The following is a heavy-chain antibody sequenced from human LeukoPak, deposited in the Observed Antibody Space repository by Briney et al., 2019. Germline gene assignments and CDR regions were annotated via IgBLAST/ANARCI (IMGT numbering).Heavy chain of an antibody. Sequence: SETLSLTCTVSGGSISSYYWSWIRQPPGKGLEWIGYIYYSGSTNYNPSLKSRATISVDTSKNQFSLKLSSVTAADTAVYYCAREAGDDYGGKVDYWGQGTLVTVSS. CDR1: GGSISSYY. CDR2: IYYSGST. V-gene: IGHV4-59*01. CDR3: AREAGDDYGGKVDY. J-gene: IGHJ4*02. D-gene: IGHD4-23*01.